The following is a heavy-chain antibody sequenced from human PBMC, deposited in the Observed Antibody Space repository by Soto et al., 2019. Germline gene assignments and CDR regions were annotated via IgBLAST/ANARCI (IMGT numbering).Heavy chain of an antibody. D-gene: IGHD3-16*01. CDR3: VRDNYAPFDY. CDR1: GVSVSSGSYY. V-gene: IGHV4-61*01. CDR2: IDYSGST. J-gene: IGHJ4*02. Sequence: SETLSLTCTVSGVSVSSGSYYWSWIRQPPGKGLEWIGYIDYSGSTNYNPSLKSRVTISVDTSKNQFSLNLSSVTAADTAVYYCVRDNYAPFDYWGQGTLVTVSS.